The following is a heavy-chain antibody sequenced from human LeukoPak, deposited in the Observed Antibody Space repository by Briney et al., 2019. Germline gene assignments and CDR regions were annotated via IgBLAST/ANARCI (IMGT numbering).Heavy chain of an antibody. CDR3: ARGGSGSSTWFDP. V-gene: IGHV1-18*01. CDR1: GYTFTTYG. D-gene: IGHD2-15*01. J-gene: IGHJ5*02. Sequence: ASVKVSCKASGYTFTTYGITWVRQAPGQGLEWMGRISGYNGNTKYAQKFQGRVIMTTGTSTSTAYMELRSLRSDDTAIYYCARGGSGSSTWFDPWGQGTLVTVSS. CDR2: ISGYNGNT.